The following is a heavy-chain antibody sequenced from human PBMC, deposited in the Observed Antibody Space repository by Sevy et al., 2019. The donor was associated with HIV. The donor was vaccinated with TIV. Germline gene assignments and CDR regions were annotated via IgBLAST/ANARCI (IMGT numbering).Heavy chain of an antibody. V-gene: IGHV3-23*01. J-gene: IGHJ4*02. CDR3: AREGCSQPHDD. D-gene: IGHD2-15*01. CDR2: LSFGCGKI. Sequence: GGSLRLSCAASGFTFNIYSMSWVRQTPGKGLEWVATLSFGCGKINHADSVKGRFTMSRDDSKNAVYLQMNNLRVEDTAIYYCAREGCSQPHDDWGQGTLVTVSS. CDR1: GFTFNIYS.